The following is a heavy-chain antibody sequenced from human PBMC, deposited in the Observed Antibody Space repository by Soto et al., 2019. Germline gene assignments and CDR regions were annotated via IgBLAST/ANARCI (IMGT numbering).Heavy chain of an antibody. J-gene: IGHJ3*02. CDR3: ARARSKWWSKEDAFDI. CDR1: GFTFSSYG. CDR2: IWYDGSNK. Sequence: QVQLVESGGGVVQPGRSLRLSCAASGFTFSSYGMHWVRQAPGKGLAWVAVIWYDGSNKYYADSVKGRFTISRDNSKNTLYLQMNSLRAEDTAVYYCARARSKWWSKEDAFDIWGQGTMVTVSS. D-gene: IGHD2-15*01. V-gene: IGHV3-33*01.